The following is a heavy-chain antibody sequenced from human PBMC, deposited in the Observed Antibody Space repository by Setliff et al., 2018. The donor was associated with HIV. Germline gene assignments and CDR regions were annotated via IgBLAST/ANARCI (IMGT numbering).Heavy chain of an antibody. V-gene: IGHV4-39*07. J-gene: IGHJ6*02. Sequence: SETLSLTCTVSGGSISSSSYYWGWIRQPPGKGLEWIGSIYYSGSTYYNPSLKSRVTISVDTSKNQFSLKLSSVTAADTAVYYCARYFDWFSDGMVVWGQGTTVTVSS. CDR2: IYYSGST. CDR1: GGSISSSSYY. CDR3: ARYFDWFSDGMVV. D-gene: IGHD3-9*01.